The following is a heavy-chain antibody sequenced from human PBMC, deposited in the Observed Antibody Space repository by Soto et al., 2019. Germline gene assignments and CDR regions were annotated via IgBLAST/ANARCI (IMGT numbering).Heavy chain of an antibody. V-gene: IGHV3-15*07. Sequence: SVSNAWMNWVRQAPGKGLEWVGRIKSQTDGGTTDYAAPVKGRFTISRDDSKNTLYLQMNSLKTEDTAVYYCIVRYPYYFDYWGQGTLVTVSS. D-gene: IGHD2-21*01. CDR1: SVSNAW. CDR2: IKSQTDGGTT. CDR3: IVRYPYYFDY. J-gene: IGHJ4*02.